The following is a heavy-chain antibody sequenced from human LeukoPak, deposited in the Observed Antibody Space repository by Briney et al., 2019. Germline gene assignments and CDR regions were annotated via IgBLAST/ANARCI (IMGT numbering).Heavy chain of an antibody. CDR1: GFTFSSYA. CDR2: ISYDGSNK. CDR3: AKAHGDFYYYYYIDV. V-gene: IGHV3-30*04. Sequence: PGGSLRLSCAASGFTFSSYAMHWVRQAPGKGLEWVAVISYDGSNKYYADSVKGRFTISRDNSKNTLYLQMISLRAEDTAVYYCAKAHGDFYYYYYIDVWGKGTTVTVSS. D-gene: IGHD3-16*01. J-gene: IGHJ6*03.